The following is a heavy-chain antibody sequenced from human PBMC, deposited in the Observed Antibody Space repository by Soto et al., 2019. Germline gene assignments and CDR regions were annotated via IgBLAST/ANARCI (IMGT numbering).Heavy chain of an antibody. CDR3: ARGMGSWYSRSDDY. D-gene: IGHD6-13*01. V-gene: IGHV3-48*01. CDR1: GFTFSSYS. Sequence: EVQLVESGGGLVQPGGSLRLSCAASGFTFSSYSMNWVRQAPGKGLEWVSYISSSSSTIYYADSVKGRFTISRDNAKNSLYLQMNSLRAEDTAVYYCARGMGSWYSRSDDYWGQGTLVTVSS. CDR2: ISSSSSTI. J-gene: IGHJ4*02.